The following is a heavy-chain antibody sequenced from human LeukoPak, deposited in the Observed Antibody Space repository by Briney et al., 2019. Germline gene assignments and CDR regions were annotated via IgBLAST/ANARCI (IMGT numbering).Heavy chain of an antibody. CDR3: ARRLAVAGYDYYYYGMDV. CDR1: GGSISSYY. Sequence: SETLSLTCTVSGGSISSYYWNWIRQPPGNGLEWIGYIYYSGSTNYNPSLKSRVTISVDTSKNRFSLKLSSVTAADTAVYYCARRLAVAGYDYYYYGMDVWGQGTTVTVSS. CDR2: IYYSGST. V-gene: IGHV4-59*01. J-gene: IGHJ6*02. D-gene: IGHD6-19*01.